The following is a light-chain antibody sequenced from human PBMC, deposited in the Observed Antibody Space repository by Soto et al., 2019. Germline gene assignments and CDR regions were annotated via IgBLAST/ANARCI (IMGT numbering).Light chain of an antibody. V-gene: IGLV1-40*01. CDR2: GNS. CDR3: QSYDSSLSGSWV. CDR1: SSNIGAGYD. Sequence: QSVLTQPPSVSGAPGQRVTISCTGSSSNIGAGYDVHWYQQLPGTAPKLLIYGNSNRPSGVPDRFSGSKSGTSASLAITGVQADDEADYYCQSYDSSLSGSWVFGAGTKLTVL. J-gene: IGLJ3*02.